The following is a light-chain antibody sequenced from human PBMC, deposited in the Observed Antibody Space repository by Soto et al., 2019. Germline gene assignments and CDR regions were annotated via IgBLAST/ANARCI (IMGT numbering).Light chain of an antibody. J-gene: IGKJ4*01. CDR3: QQHISWPLT. Sequence: EIVLTQSPVTLSLSPGERATLSCRASQSVTNSLAWYQQKPGQAPRLPVYDASNRATGIPTRFSGSGSGTDFTLTISNLEPEDFAVYYCQQHISWPLTVGGGTKVDSK. V-gene: IGKV3-11*01. CDR2: DAS. CDR1: QSVTNS.